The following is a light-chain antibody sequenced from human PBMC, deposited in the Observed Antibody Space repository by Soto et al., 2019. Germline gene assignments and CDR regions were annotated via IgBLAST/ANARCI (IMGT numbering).Light chain of an antibody. CDR2: NNN. CDR3: AAWDDSLNGYV. Sequence: QSVLTQPPSASETPGQRVTISCSGSSSNIGINTVDWFQQLPGTAPKLLIYNNNQRPSGVPDRFSGSKSGTSASLAISGLHDEDESDYYCAAWDDSLNGYVFGTGTKLTVL. J-gene: IGLJ1*01. CDR1: SSNIGINT. V-gene: IGLV1-44*01.